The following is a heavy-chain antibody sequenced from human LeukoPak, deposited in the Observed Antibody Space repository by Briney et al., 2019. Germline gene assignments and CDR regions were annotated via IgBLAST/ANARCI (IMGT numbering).Heavy chain of an antibody. J-gene: IGHJ4*02. D-gene: IGHD3-10*01. CDR3: ARAPHYYGSGSYPDY. CDR1: GFTFSDYS. V-gene: IGHV3-21*01. Sequence: GGSLRLSCAASGFTFSDYSMNWVRQAPGKGLEWVSSISPNSYYIYYADSVKGRFTISRDNAKNTLYLQMNSLRAEDTAVYYCARAPHYYGSGSYPDYWGQGTLVTVSS. CDR2: ISPNSYYI.